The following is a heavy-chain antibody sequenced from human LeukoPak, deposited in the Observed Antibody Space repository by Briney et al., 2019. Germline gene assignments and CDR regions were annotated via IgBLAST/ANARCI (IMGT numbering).Heavy chain of an antibody. J-gene: IGHJ4*02. CDR1: GFTFSNAW. D-gene: IGHD4-17*01. Sequence: GGSLRLSCAASGFTFSNAWMSWVRQAPGKGLEWVGRIKSKTDGGTTDYAAPVKGRFTISRDDSKNTLYLQMNSLKTEDTAVYYCTTGETYGDPPDYWGQGTLVTVSS. CDR3: TTGETYGDPPDY. CDR2: IKSKTDGGTT. V-gene: IGHV3-15*01.